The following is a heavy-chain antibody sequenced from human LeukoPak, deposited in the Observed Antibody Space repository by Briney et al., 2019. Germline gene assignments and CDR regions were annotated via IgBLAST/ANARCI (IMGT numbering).Heavy chain of an antibody. V-gene: IGHV1-69*05. D-gene: IGHD3-22*01. CDR3: ARDRDSSGYYYYYMDV. J-gene: IGHJ6*03. CDR1: GGTFSSYA. CDR2: IIPIFGTA. Sequence: SVKVSCKASGGTFSSYAISWVRQAPGQGLEWMGRIIPIFGTANYAQKFQGRVTITTDESTSTAYMELSSLRSEDTAVYYCARDRDSSGYYYYYMDVWGKGTTVTVSS.